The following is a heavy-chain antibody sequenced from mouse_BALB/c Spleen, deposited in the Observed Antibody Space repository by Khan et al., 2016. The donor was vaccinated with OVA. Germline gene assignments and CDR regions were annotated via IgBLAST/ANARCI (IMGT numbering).Heavy chain of an antibody. J-gene: IGHJ2*01. Sequence: EVQLQESGPGLVKPSQSLSLTCTVTGYSITSGYGWNLIRQFPGNKLEWMGYITYSGSTNYNPSLKSRISITRDTSKNQFFLQLNSVTTEDTATDDCSRTARIKYWGQGTTVTVSS. CDR2: ITYSGST. D-gene: IGHD1-2*01. CDR3: SRTARIKY. CDR1: GYSITSGYG. V-gene: IGHV3-1*02.